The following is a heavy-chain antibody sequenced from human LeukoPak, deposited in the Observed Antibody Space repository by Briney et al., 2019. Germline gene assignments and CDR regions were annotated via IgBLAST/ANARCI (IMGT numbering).Heavy chain of an antibody. Sequence: SVKVSCKASGGTFSSYAISWVRQAPGQGLEWMGGIIPIFGTANYAQKFQGRVTITADESTSTAYMELSSLRSEDTAAYYCASTPGYSGYGGAFDYWGQGTLVTVSS. J-gene: IGHJ4*02. CDR3: ASTPGYSGYGGAFDY. CDR2: IIPIFGTA. V-gene: IGHV1-69*13. CDR1: GGTFSSYA. D-gene: IGHD5-12*01.